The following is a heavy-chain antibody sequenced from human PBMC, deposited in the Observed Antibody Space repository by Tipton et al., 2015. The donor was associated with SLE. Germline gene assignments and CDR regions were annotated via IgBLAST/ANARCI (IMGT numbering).Heavy chain of an antibody. CDR1: GGSISSSNYY. CDR2: IYYSGST. J-gene: IGHJ6*03. D-gene: IGHD6-19*01. Sequence: TLSLTCTVSGGSISSSNYYWGWLRQPPGKGLEWIGTIYYSGSTYNNPSLKSRVSMSVDTSKNQFSLKLSSVTAADTAEYYCARHFQSSGWGGYSYYMDVWGKGTTITVSS. V-gene: IGHV4-39*01. CDR3: ARHFQSSGWGGYSYYMDV.